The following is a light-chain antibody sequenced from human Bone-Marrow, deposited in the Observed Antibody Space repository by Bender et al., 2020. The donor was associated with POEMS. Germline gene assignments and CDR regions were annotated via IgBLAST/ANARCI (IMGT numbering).Light chain of an antibody. CDR1: SSNIGAHA. V-gene: IGLV1-44*01. CDR2: SSH. Sequence: QSVLTQPPSASGTPGQRVTISCSGGSSNIGAHAVNWYQHLPGTAPKLLIYSSHRRPSEVPDRFSGSRSGTTASLTVSGLLPEDETDYCCSSYAGNSNYVFGTGTRFTVL. CDR3: SSYAGNSNYV. J-gene: IGLJ1*01.